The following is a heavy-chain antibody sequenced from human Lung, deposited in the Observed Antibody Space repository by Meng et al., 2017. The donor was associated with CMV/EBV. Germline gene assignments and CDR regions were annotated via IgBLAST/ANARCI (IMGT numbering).Heavy chain of an antibody. J-gene: IGHJ4*02. CDR2: LYDSGST. V-gene: IGHV4-39*07. CDR1: DGAISSSTYS. D-gene: IGHD1-1*01. CDR3: ARDLEY. Sequence: QLQLQGSSPGLGMPSECLSPTCSFSDGAISSSTYSWAWILQPPGKMLEWIERLYDSGSTYYHPSLKSGVTISVETSKTYFSLKLRSVTAADTAVYYCARDLEYWGQGTLVTVSS.